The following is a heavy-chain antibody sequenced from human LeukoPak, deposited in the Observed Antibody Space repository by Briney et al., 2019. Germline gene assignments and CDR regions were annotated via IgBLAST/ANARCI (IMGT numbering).Heavy chain of an antibody. J-gene: IGHJ5*02. CDR2: IYTSGST. Sequence: SQTLSLTCTVSGVSISSGSYYWSWIRQPAGKGLEWIGRIYTSGSTNYNPSLKSRVTISVDTSKNQFSLKLSSVTAADTAVYYCARGRKGYNWNDVEYNWLDPWGQGTLVTVSS. V-gene: IGHV4-61*02. D-gene: IGHD1-1*01. CDR3: ARGRKGYNWNDVEYNWLDP. CDR1: GVSISSGSYY.